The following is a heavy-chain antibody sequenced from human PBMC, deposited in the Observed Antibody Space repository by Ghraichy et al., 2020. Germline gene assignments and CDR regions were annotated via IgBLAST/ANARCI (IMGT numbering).Heavy chain of an antibody. Sequence: SLNISCAASGFTFSNFGMHWLRQAPGKGLEWVAVISYAGTNKYYADSVKGRFSISRDNSKNTLYLQMNSLTVEDTAVYYCAKDIVVAALPDTDMDVWGQGTTVTVSS. CDR1: GFTFSNFG. CDR3: AKDIVVAALPDTDMDV. D-gene: IGHD6-13*01. V-gene: IGHV3-30*18. CDR2: ISYAGTNK. J-gene: IGHJ6*02.